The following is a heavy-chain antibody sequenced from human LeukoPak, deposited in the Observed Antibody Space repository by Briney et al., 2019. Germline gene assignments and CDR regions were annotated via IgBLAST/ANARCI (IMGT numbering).Heavy chain of an antibody. V-gene: IGHV3-49*03. CDR1: GFNFGDYS. Sequence: GGSLRLSCTASGFNFGDYSLSWFRQAPGVGLEWVAFIRREGYGCTTEYAASVKGRFTILRDDSKSIAYLQMNSLKTEDTGVYYCTRDHDFWRGPLDVWGKGTTVTVSS. D-gene: IGHD3-3*01. CDR3: TRDHDFWRGPLDV. J-gene: IGHJ6*04. CDR2: IRREGYGCTT.